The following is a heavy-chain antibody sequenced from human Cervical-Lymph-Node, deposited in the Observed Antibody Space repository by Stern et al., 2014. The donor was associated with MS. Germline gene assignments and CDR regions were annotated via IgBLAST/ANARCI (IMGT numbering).Heavy chain of an antibody. CDR1: GYTFINYD. V-gene: IGHV1-8*01. J-gene: IGHJ6*02. Sequence: VQLVESGSQVRKPGASVKVSCQASGYTFINYDIFWVRQATGQSLEWMGWMNPNNANTGHAQKFQGRVTMTRNTSISTAYMELSGLRSDDTAVYYCVRGGLSYGYGLDAWGQGTAVIVSS. D-gene: IGHD3-16*01. CDR3: VRGGLSYGYGLDA. CDR2: MNPNNANT.